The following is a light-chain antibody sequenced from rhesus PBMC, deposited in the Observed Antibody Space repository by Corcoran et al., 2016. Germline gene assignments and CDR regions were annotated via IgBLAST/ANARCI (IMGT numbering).Light chain of an antibody. Sequence: DIQMSQSPSSLSASVGDRVTITCRASQGISSYFNWSQQKPGKAPKLLIYYANSLASGVPSRFSGSGSGTEFTLTISSLQPEDFATYYCQQGNSNPYSFGQGTKVEIK. CDR1: QGISSY. CDR2: YAN. V-gene: IGKV1-32*02. CDR3: QQGNSNPYS. J-gene: IGKJ2*01.